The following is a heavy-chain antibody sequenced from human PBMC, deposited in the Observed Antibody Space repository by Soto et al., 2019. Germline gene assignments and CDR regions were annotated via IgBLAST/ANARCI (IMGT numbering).Heavy chain of an antibody. CDR2: IYYSGTS. CDR3: ARGGGPYGDYYQGMDV. J-gene: IGHJ6*02. D-gene: IGHD4-17*01. V-gene: IGHV4-59*01. Sequence: SETLSLTCNVSGGSMNNYYWSWIRQSPGKGLEWIAYIYYSGTSNYSPSLRGRANMSIDTSKKYFSLQLNSVTAADSAVYFCARGGGPYGDYYQGMDVWGQGTTVPSP. CDR1: GGSMNNYY.